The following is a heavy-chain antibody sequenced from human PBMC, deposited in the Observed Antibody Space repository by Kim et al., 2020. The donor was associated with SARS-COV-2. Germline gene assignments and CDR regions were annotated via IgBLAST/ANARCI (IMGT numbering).Heavy chain of an antibody. V-gene: IGHV1-69*13. D-gene: IGHD3-22*01. Sequence: SVKVSCKASGGTFSSYAISWVRQAPGQGLEWMGGIIPIFGTANYAQKFQGRVTITADESTSTAYMELSSLRSEDTAVYYCASDSLGGITMIVPTGYWGQGTLVTVSS. CDR2: IIPIFGTA. CDR1: GGTFSSYA. CDR3: ASDSLGGITMIVPTGY. J-gene: IGHJ4*02.